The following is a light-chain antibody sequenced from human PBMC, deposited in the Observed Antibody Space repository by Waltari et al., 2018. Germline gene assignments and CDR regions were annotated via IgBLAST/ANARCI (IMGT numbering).Light chain of an antibody. CDR2: WAS. CDR3: QQYYNTPIT. V-gene: IGKV4-1*01. J-gene: IGKJ5*01. Sequence: DIVMTQSPDSLAVSLGERATIHCKSSQSVLYSSNNKNYLAWYQQKPGQPPKLLIYWASTRESGVPARFSGSGSGTDFTLTISSLQAEDVAVYYCQQYYNTPITFGQGTRLEIK. CDR1: QSVLYSSNNKNY.